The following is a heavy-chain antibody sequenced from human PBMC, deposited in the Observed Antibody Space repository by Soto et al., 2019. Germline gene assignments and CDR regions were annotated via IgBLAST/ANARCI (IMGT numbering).Heavy chain of an antibody. CDR1: GGSISSRGYY. V-gene: IGHV4-39*01. Sequence: QLQLQESGPGLVKPSETLSLTCTVSGGSISSRGYYWGWIRQPPGQGLEWIGTIYYSGSTYYNPSXTTRVTISVDTPKNQFSLKLSSVAAADTAVYYCATSNWFDPWGQGSLVTVSS. CDR2: IYYSGST. CDR3: ATSNWFDP. J-gene: IGHJ5*02.